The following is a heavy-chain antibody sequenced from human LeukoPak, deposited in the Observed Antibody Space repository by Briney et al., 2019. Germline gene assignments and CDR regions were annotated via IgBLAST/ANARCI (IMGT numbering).Heavy chain of an antibody. D-gene: IGHD3-22*01. CDR3: ARDYYYDSSGYYLRHDYYYYYMDV. Sequence: PSETLSLTCTVSGGSISSSSYYWGWIRQPPGKGLEWIGSIYYSGSTYYNPSLRSRVTISVDTSKNQFSLKLSSVTAADTAVYYCARDYYYDSSGYYLRHDYYYYYMDVWAKGPRSPSP. J-gene: IGHJ6*03. CDR1: GGSISSSSYY. V-gene: IGHV4-39*02. CDR2: IYYSGST.